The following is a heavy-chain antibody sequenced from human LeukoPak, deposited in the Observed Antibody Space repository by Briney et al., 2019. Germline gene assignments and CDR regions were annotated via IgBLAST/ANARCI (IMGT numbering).Heavy chain of an antibody. Sequence: SETLSLTCTVSGGSISSSSYYWGWIRQPPGKGLEWIGSIYYSGSTYYNPSLKSRVTISVDTSKNQFSLKLSSVTAADTAVYYCARRGGGYDIVYWGQGTLVTVSS. J-gene: IGHJ4*02. V-gene: IGHV4-39*01. CDR3: ARRGGGYDIVY. CDR1: GGSISSSSYY. CDR2: IYYSGST. D-gene: IGHD5-12*01.